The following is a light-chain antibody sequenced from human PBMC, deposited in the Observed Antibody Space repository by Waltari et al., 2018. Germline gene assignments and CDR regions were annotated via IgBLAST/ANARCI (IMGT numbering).Light chain of an antibody. CDR1: SSNIGPGYD. CDR3: QSYDSSLSGFVV. Sequence: HSVLTLRPSESRSPGHTVTTPFTGGSSNIGPGYDVHLYQQPPGPAPNLPIYGNSNRRAGVPDRFSGSKSGTSASLAITGLQAEDEADYYCQSYDSSLSGFVVFGGGTKLTVL. CDR2: GNS. J-gene: IGLJ2*01. V-gene: IGLV1-40*01.